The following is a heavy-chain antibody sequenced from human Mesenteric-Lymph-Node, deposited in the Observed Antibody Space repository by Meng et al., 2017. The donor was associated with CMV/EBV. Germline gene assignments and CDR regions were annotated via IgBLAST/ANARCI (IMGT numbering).Heavy chain of an antibody. J-gene: IGHJ4*02. CDR3: ARDGGPRGSSWYRFDY. CDR1: TVSNDY. Sequence: TVSNDYMSWVRQGPGKGLQWVSVIYIDSSTYYAEYVKGRFTISRDNSKNTLYLQMNSLRDEDTAVYYCARDGGPRGSSWYRFDYWGQGALVTVSS. D-gene: IGHD6-13*01. CDR2: IYIDSST. V-gene: IGHV3-53*01.